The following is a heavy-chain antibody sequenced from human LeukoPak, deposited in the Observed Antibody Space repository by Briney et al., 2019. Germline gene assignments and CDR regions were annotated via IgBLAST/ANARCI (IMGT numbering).Heavy chain of an antibody. V-gene: IGHV3-33*01. CDR1: GFTFSSYG. CDR3: AIQSRILTGYQYYFDY. Sequence: GRSLRLSCAASGFTFSSYGMHWVRQAPGKGLEWVAVIWYDGSNKYYADSVKGRFTISRDNSKNTLYLQMNSLRAEDTAVYYCAIQSRILTGYQYYFDYWGQGTLVTVSS. CDR2: IWYDGSNK. J-gene: IGHJ4*02. D-gene: IGHD3-9*01.